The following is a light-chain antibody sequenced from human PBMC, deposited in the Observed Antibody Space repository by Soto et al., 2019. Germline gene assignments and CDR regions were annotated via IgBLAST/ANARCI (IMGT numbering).Light chain of an antibody. CDR1: QSVSSN. CDR3: QQYNNWPPT. Sequence: EIVMTQSPATLSVSPGERATLYCRASQSVSSNLAWYQQKPGQAPRLLISGASTRATGIPARFSGSGSGTDFTLTISSLQSEGFAVYYCQQYNNWPPTFGQRTKLEIK. V-gene: IGKV3-15*01. CDR2: GAS. J-gene: IGKJ2*01.